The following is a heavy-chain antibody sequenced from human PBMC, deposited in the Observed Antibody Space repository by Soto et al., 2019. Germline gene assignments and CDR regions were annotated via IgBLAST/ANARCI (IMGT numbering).Heavy chain of an antibody. CDR3: ASDVAAADC. CDR2: INAGNGNT. CDR1: VYTCTSYA. V-gene: IGHV1-3*05. D-gene: IGHD6-13*01. J-gene: IGHJ4*02. Sequence: QGQLVQSGAEEKKPGASVKVSFKASVYTCTSYAMQWVRQAPGQRLEWMGWINAGNGNTKHSQKLQGRVTITTDTSARTAYMALSSLRSEDTAVYYCASDVAAADCWGQGTLVTVSS.